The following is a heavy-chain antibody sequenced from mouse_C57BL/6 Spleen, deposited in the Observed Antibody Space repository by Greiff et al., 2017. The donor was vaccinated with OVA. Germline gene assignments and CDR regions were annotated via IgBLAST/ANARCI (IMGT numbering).Heavy chain of an antibody. Sequence: DVMLVESGGGLVKPGGSLKLSCAASGFTFSSYAMSWVRQTPEKRLEWVATISDGGSYTYYPDNVKGRFTISRDNAKNNLYLQMSHLKSEDTAMYYCARDYDYDVSYAMDYWGQGTSVTVSS. CDR3: ARDYDYDVSYAMDY. V-gene: IGHV5-4*03. CDR1: GFTFSSYA. J-gene: IGHJ4*01. CDR2: ISDGGSYT. D-gene: IGHD2-4*01.